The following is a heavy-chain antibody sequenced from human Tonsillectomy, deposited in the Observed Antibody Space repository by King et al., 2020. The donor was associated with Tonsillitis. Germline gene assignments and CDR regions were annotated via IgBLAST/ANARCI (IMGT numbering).Heavy chain of an antibody. V-gene: IGHV3-30*01. J-gene: IGHJ4*02. D-gene: IGHD5-24*01. CDR1: GFTFSDYT. CDR2: ISNDGSEK. Sequence: VQLVESGGGVVQPGRSLRLSCAASGFTFSDYTMHWVRQAPGKGLEWMAVISNDGSEKYYADSVKGRFTNSRDNSKNTLYLQLNSLGAEDTAVYYCAKVRRDGYNTPFDYWGQGTLVTVSS. CDR3: AKVRRDGYNTPFDY.